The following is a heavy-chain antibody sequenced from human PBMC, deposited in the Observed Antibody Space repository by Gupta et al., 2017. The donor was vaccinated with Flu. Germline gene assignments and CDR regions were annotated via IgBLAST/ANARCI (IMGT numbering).Heavy chain of an antibody. CDR2: ISDSGGNT. CDR3: AKGDTHYYDSSGYYY. V-gene: IGHV3-23*01. D-gene: IGHD3-22*01. Sequence: EVQLLESGGGLVQPGGSLRLSCAASGFAFSSHAMSLVRRAPGKGLEWVSGISDSGGNTHYADSVKGRLTISRDNSKNTLYLHMNSLRAEDTAVYYCAKGDTHYYDSSGYYYWGQGTLVTVSS. CDR1: GFAFSSHA. J-gene: IGHJ4*02.